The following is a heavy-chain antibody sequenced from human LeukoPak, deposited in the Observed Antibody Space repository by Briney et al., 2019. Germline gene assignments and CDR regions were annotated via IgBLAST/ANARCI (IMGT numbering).Heavy chain of an antibody. D-gene: IGHD2-15*01. J-gene: IGHJ5*02. CDR1: GYTFSSYG. CDR2: ISAYNGNT. CDR3: AREVVAATDWFDP. V-gene: IGHV1-18*01. Sequence: ASVKVSCKASGYTFSSYGFTWVRQAPGQGLEWMGWISAYNGNTNYAQKLQGRVTMTTDTSTSTAYMELRSLRSDDTAVYYCAREVVAATDWFDPWGQGTLVTVSS.